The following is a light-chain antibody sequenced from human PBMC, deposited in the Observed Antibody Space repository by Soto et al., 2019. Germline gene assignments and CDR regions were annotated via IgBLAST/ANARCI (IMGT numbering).Light chain of an antibody. Sequence: QSVLTQPASVSGSPGQSITISCTGTSSDVGGYNYVSWYQQHPGKAPKPMIYDVSNRPSGVSNRFSGSKSGNTASLTISGLQAEDEADYYCCSYTTSSTVLFGGGTKVTVL. CDR2: DVS. CDR1: SSDVGGYNY. V-gene: IGLV2-14*03. J-gene: IGLJ2*01. CDR3: CSYTTSSTVL.